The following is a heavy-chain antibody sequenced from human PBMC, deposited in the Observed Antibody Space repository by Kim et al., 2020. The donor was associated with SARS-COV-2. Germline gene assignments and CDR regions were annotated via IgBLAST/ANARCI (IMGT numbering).Heavy chain of an antibody. J-gene: IGHJ4*02. D-gene: IGHD6-19*01. CDR1: GYRFPTYW. Sequence: GESLQISCKGSGYRFPTYWIGWVRQVPGKGLEWMGIIYPGDSDTRYSPSFQGQVTISADKSISTAYVQWSSLKASDSAMYYCARLEGIAVPGTLDYWGQGTLVTVSS. V-gene: IGHV5-51*01. CDR2: IYPGDSDT. CDR3: ARLEGIAVPGTLDY.